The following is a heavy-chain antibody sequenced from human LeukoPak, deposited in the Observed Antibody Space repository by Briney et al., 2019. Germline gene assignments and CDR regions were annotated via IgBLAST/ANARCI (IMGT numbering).Heavy chain of an antibody. CDR2: IDSSGGYM. J-gene: IGHJ4*02. V-gene: IGHV3-21*06. Sequence: GGSLRLSCAASGFAFSSYEMNWVRQAPGKGLEWVSSIDSSGGYMFYADSVKGRFIISRDNAKDSLYLQMNSLRVEDTAVYYCLRGDRRDYWGQGTLVTVSS. CDR1: GFAFSSYE. CDR3: LRGDRRDY.